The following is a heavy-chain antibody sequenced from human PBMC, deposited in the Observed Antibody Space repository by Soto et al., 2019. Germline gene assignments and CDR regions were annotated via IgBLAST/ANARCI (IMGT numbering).Heavy chain of an antibody. CDR1: GFIFSDYY. CDR3: ARDGLPYYYDSSGQSYFDY. J-gene: IGHJ4*02. D-gene: IGHD3-22*01. V-gene: IGHV3-11*06. Sequence: PGGSLRLSCAVSGFIFSDYYMSWIRQAPGKGLEGVSYISSSSSYTNYADSVKGRFTISRDNAKNSLYLQMNSLRAEDTAVYYCARDGLPYYYDSSGQSYFDYWGQGTLVTVSS. CDR2: ISSSSSYT.